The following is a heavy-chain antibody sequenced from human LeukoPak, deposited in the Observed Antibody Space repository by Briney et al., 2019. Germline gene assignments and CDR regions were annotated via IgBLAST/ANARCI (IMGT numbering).Heavy chain of an antibody. J-gene: IGHJ4*02. CDR3: ARDVGQQLVFDY. CDR1: GYSFVGYG. Sequence: ASVKVSCKASGYSFVGYGITWVRQAPGQGLEWMGWFNPENGNTNYAQKVQGRVTMTADTSTSTSYMELRSLRSDDTAVYYCARDVGQQLVFDYWGQGTLVTVSS. V-gene: IGHV1-18*01. CDR2: FNPENGNT. D-gene: IGHD6-13*01.